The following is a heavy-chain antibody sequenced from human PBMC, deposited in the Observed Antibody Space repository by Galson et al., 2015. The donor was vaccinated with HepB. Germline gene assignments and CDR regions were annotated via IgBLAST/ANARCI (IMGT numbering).Heavy chain of an antibody. D-gene: IGHD3-10*01. CDR3: AKDGVLLWFGELFLLDY. Sequence: SLRLSCAASGFTFSSYAMHWVRQAPGKGLEWVAVISYDGSNKYYADSVKGRFTISRDNSKNTLYLQMNSLRAEDTAVYYCAKDGVLLWFGELFLLDYWGQGTLVTVSS. CDR2: ISYDGSNK. CDR1: GFTFSSYA. J-gene: IGHJ4*02. V-gene: IGHV3-30-3*01.